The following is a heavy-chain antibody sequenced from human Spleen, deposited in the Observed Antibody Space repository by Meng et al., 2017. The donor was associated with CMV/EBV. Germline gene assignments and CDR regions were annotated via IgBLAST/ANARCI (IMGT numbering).Heavy chain of an antibody. Sequence: GESLKISCAVSGFTFSDHYMDWVRQAPGKGLEWVGRTRNKAKNNTTEYAASVKGRFTISRDDSKNSLYLQMNSLRAEDTAVYYCAKCRSGIAAALNYWGLGTLVTVSS. V-gene: IGHV3-72*01. D-gene: IGHD6-13*01. CDR1: GFTFSDHY. CDR2: TRNKAKNNTT. CDR3: AKCRSGIAAALNY. J-gene: IGHJ4*02.